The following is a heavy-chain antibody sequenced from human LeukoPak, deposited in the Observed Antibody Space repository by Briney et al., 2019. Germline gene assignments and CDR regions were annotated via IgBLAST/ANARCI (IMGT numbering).Heavy chain of an antibody. CDR3: TRTSSCGLGSREFVY. J-gene: IGHJ4*02. CDR2: LYYSGST. Sequence: SETLSLTCSVYGGTITSYDWNCIRQPPGKGLEWIGYLYYSGSTNYNPSLKSRVTISVDTSKNQFSLHLSPVTPVYYGFYCGTRTSSCGLGSREFVYCGQGTLLTVSS. V-gene: IGHV4-59*08. CDR1: GGTITSYD. D-gene: IGHD3-10*01.